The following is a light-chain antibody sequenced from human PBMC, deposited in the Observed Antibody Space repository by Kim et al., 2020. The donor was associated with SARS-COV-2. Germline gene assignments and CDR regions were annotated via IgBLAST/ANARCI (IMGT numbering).Light chain of an antibody. CDR2: NNN. Sequence: GQKVTISCSGSSANIGGNAVSWYQQLPGTAPKLLIYNNNQRPSGVSDRFSGSKSGTSASLAISGLQSEDEADYYCATWDASLSGWVFGGGTQLTVL. V-gene: IGLV1-44*01. CDR3: ATWDASLSGWV. CDR1: SANIGGNA. J-gene: IGLJ3*02.